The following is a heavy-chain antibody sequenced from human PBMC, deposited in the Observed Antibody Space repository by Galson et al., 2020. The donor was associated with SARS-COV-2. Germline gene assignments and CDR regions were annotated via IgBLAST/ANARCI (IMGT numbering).Heavy chain of an antibody. V-gene: IGHV3-66*01. CDR3: CRHDWFDP. J-gene: IGHJ5*02. Sequence: GKGLEWVALIYSDGTTFYPDSVKGRFTISRDNSKNTVYLHMNSLRAEDTAVYHCCRHDWFDPWGQGTLVTVSS. CDR2: IYSDGTT.